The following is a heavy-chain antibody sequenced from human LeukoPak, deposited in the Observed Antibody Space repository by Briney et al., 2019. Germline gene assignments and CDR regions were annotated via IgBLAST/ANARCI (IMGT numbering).Heavy chain of an antibody. D-gene: IGHD2-15*01. J-gene: IGHJ5*02. CDR2: IKQDGSEK. CDR1: GFTFSSYW. CDR3: AKVVVVVAATWFDP. V-gene: IGHV3-7*03. Sequence: GGSLRLSCAASGFTFSSYWMSWVRQAPEKGLEWVANIKQDGSEKYYVDSVKGRFTISRDNAKNSLYLQMNSLRAEDTAVYYCAKVVVVVAATWFDPWGQGTLVTVSS.